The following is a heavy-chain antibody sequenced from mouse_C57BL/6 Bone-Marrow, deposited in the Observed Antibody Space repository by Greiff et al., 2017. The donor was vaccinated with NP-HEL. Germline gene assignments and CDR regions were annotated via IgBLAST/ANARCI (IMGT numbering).Heavy chain of an antibody. Sequence: QVQLQQPGAELVMPGASVKLSCKASGYTFTSYWMHWVKQRPGQGLEWIGEIDPSDSYTNYNQKFKGKSTLTVDKSSSTAYMQLSSLTSEDSAVYYCAEYYSNYERMDYWGQGTSVTVSS. CDR2: IDPSDSYT. D-gene: IGHD2-5*01. V-gene: IGHV1-69*01. CDR1: GYTFTSYW. CDR3: AEYYSNYERMDY. J-gene: IGHJ4*01.